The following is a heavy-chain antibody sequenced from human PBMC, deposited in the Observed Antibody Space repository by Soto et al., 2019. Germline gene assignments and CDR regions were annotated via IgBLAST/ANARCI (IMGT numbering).Heavy chain of an antibody. Sequence: EASVKVSCKASGYTFTSYDINWVRQATGQGLEWMGWMNPNSGNTGYAQKFQGRVTMTRNTSISTAYMELSSLRSEDTAVYYCARWAEGYYDFWSGSPVWGKGTTVTVSS. D-gene: IGHD3-3*01. CDR2: MNPNSGNT. CDR3: ARWAEGYYDFWSGSPV. V-gene: IGHV1-8*01. CDR1: GYTFTSYD. J-gene: IGHJ6*04.